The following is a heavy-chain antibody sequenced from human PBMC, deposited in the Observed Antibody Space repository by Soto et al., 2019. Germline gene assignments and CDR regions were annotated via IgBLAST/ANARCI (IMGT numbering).Heavy chain of an antibody. V-gene: IGHV5-10-1*01. CDR1: GYGFTTYW. D-gene: IGHD2-2*01. J-gene: IGHJ6*02. CDR2: LDPSCYYT. Sequence: GESLKISCKASGYGFTTYWISWVRQLPGKGPEWTGRLDPSCYYTHSIPTFQLHISMSVDKSISTSYLQQRSLRASDTAESYSPRHCSRTSCRYYYDMGVWRQGTTVTVS. CDR3: PRHCSRTSCRYYYDMGV.